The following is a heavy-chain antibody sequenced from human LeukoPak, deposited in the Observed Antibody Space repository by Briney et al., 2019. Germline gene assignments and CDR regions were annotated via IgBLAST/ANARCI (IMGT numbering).Heavy chain of an antibody. J-gene: IGHJ4*02. Sequence: SETLSLTCTVSGYSISSGYYWGWIRQPPGKGLEWIGSIYYSGSTYYNPSLKSRVTISVDTSKNQFSLKLSSVTAADTAVYYCASYPVVAATLIRDYWGQGTLVTVSS. CDR2: IYYSGST. CDR1: GYSISSGYY. V-gene: IGHV4-38-2*02. CDR3: ASYPVVAATLIRDY. D-gene: IGHD2-15*01.